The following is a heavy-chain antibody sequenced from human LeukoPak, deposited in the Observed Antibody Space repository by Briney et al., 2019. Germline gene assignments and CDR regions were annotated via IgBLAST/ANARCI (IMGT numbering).Heavy chain of an antibody. CDR2: INPSGGTT. Sequence: ASVKVSCKASGYTFTSYYMHWVRQAPGQGLEWMGLINPSGGTTRYAQKFQGRVTITRDLSTSTDYMELSSLRSDDKAVYFCARDNSVGDYAWWFDPWGQGTLVSVSS. D-gene: IGHD1-26*01. CDR1: GYTFTSYY. J-gene: IGHJ5*02. V-gene: IGHV1-46*01. CDR3: ARDNSVGDYAWWFDP.